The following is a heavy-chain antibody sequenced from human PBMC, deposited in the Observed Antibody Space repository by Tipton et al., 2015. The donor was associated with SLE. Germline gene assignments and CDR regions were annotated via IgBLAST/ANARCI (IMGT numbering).Heavy chain of an antibody. V-gene: IGHV4-30-2*03. J-gene: IGHJ4*02. Sequence: TLSLTCAVSGGSISSGGYSWSWIRQPPGKGLEWIGSIYHSGTAYYNPSLKSRVTISVDTSKNQFSLKLSSVTAADTAVYYCARGGSGYYPDYWGQGTLVTVSS. CDR1: GGSISSGGYS. CDR3: ARGGSGYYPDY. D-gene: IGHD3-3*01. CDR2: IYHSGTA.